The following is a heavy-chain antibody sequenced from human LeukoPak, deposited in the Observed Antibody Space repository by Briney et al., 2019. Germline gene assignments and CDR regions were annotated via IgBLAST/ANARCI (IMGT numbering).Heavy chain of an antibody. V-gene: IGHV1-24*01. CDR3: ATVSFFDPHNRPYYFDY. Sequence: RASVKVSCKVSGYTLTELSMHWVRQAPGKGLEWMGGFDPEDGETIYAQKFQGRVTMTEDTSTDIACMELSSLRSEDTAVYYCATVSFFDPHNRPYYFDYWGQGTLVTVSS. D-gene: IGHD1-14*01. CDR2: FDPEDGET. J-gene: IGHJ4*02. CDR1: GYTLTELS.